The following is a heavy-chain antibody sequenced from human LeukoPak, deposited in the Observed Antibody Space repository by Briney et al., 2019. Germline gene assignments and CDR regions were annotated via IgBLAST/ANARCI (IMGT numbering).Heavy chain of an antibody. V-gene: IGHV4-39*01. D-gene: IGHD4-17*01. J-gene: IGHJ4*02. Sequence: PSETLSLTCTVSGGSISGINYWWGWFRQPPGKGLEWIGSFHYSGITSYKPSLRSRVTMPVDTSKNQFSLKLSSVTAADTAVYYYARLPPTDYEIDYWGQGTLVTVFS. CDR2: FHYSGIT. CDR3: ARLPPTDYEIDY. CDR1: GGSISGINYW.